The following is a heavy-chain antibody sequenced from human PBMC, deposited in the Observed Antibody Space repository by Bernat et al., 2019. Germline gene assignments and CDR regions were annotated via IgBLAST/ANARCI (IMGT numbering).Heavy chain of an antibody. CDR1: GTSITNSHW. Sequence: QVQLQESGPGLVKSSGSLSLTCDVSGTSITNSHWWSWVRQSPGKGLEWIGEISYSGTTNYNPSLKSRVTISVDNSKNQFSLNLTSVTAADTAVDYCARDRTKLRAEYYSGMDVWGGGTTVTVSS. CDR3: ARDRTKLRAEYYSGMDV. D-gene: IGHD1-1*01. V-gene: IGHV4-4*02. J-gene: IGHJ6*04. CDR2: ISYSGTT.